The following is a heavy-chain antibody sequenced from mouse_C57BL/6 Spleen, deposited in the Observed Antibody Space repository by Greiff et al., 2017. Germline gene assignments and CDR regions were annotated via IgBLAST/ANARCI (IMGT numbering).Heavy chain of an antibody. V-gene: IGHV5-4*01. CDR3: ARDALYGSREYWYFDV. CDR1: GFTFSSYA. D-gene: IGHD1-1*01. CDR2: ISDGGSYT. Sequence: EVKLMESGGGLVKPGGSLKLSCAASGFTFSSYAMSWVRQTPEKRLGWVATISDGGSYTYYPDNVKGRFTISRDNAKNNLYLQMSHLKSEDTAMYYCARDALYGSREYWYFDVWGTGTTVTVSS. J-gene: IGHJ1*03.